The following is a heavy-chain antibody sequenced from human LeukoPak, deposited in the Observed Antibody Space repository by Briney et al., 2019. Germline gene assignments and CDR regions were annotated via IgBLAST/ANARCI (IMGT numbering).Heavy chain of an antibody. CDR2: INADNGNT. D-gene: IGHD2-2*01. V-gene: IGHV1-3*01. J-gene: IGHJ4*02. Sequence: ASVKVSCKASGYTFTSYAMHWVRQAPGQRLEWMGWINADNGNTKYSQGFQGRVTITRVTSASTAYMGLSSLRSEDTAVYYCARVVLYCSSTSCSLDFWGQGTLVTVSS. CDR3: ARVVLYCSSTSCSLDF. CDR1: GYTFTSYA.